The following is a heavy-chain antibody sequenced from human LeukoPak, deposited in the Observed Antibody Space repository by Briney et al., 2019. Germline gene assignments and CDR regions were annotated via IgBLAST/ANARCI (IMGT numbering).Heavy chain of an antibody. CDR2: IYPSDSDT. J-gene: IGHJ4*03. D-gene: IGHD2-8*02. Sequence: GESLKISCKGSGYGFTSYWIGWVRQMPGKGLEWMGIIYPSDSDTRYSPSFQGQVTISADKSISTAYLQWSSLKASDTAMYYCARSSVVYAHFDYWGQGTMVTISS. V-gene: IGHV5-51*01. CDR3: ARSSVVYAHFDY. CDR1: GYGFTSYW.